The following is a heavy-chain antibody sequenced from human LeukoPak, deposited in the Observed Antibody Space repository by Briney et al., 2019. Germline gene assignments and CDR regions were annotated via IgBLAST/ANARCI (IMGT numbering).Heavy chain of an antibody. Sequence: PSETLSLTCTVSGXSISSYYWSWIRQPPGKGLEWIGSMYHSGTTYYNPSLKTRLTISVDTSKNQFSLNLSAVTAADTALYFCARHRGRNGGYVFDYWGQGTLVTVSS. J-gene: IGHJ4*02. CDR2: MYHSGTT. D-gene: IGHD2-8*01. CDR3: ARHRGRNGGYVFDY. V-gene: IGHV4-59*04. CDR1: GXSISSYY.